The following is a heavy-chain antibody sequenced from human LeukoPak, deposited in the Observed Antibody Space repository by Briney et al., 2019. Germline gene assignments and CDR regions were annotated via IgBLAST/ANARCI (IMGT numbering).Heavy chain of an antibody. D-gene: IGHD6-19*01. V-gene: IGHV4-39*01. CDR1: GGSISSSSYY. CDR3: ARHQPYSSGWYPDY. Sequence: SETLSLTCTVSGGSISSSSYYWGWIRQPPGKGSEWIGNIYYSGSTYCNPSLKSRVTISVDTSKNQFSLKLSSVTAADTAVYYCARHQPYSSGWYPDYWGQGTLVTVSS. CDR2: IYYSGST. J-gene: IGHJ4*02.